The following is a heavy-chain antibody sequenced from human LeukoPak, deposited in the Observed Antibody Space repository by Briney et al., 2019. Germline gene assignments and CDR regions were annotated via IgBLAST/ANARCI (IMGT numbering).Heavy chain of an antibody. D-gene: IGHD3-22*01. Sequence: GASVKVSCKSSGYTFTDYYMHWVRQAPGQGLEWMGWISPKSGGTNYAQNFQGRVTMTRNTSISTAYMELSRLRSDDTAVYYCAISITMILGDWGRGTLVTVSS. CDR2: ISPKSGGT. CDR3: AISITMILGD. CDR1: GYTFTDYY. J-gene: IGHJ4*02. V-gene: IGHV1-2*02.